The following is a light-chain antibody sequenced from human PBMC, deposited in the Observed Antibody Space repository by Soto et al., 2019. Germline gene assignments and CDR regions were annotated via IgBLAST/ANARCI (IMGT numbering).Light chain of an antibody. CDR3: CSCAGSLRYV. V-gene: IGLV2-11*01. Sequence: QSVLTQPRPVSGSPGQSVTISCTGTSSDVGGYKYVSWYQQHPGKAPKLMIYDVSKRPSGVPDRFSGSKSGNTASLTISGRQAADEADYYCCSCAGSLRYVFGTGTKLTVL. CDR2: DVS. CDR1: SSDVGGYKY. J-gene: IGLJ1*01.